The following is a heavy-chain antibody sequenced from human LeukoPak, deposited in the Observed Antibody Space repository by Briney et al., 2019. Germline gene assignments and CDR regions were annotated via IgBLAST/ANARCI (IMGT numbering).Heavy chain of an antibody. D-gene: IGHD5-18*01. J-gene: IGHJ4*02. CDR2: INSDGSST. V-gene: IGHV3-74*01. Sequence: GGSLRLSCAASGFTFSSYWMHWVRQAPGKGLVWVSRINSDGSSTSYADSVKGRFTISRDNAKNTLYLQMNSLRAEDTAVYYCAKEGYSTPTVDYWGQGTLVTVSS. CDR1: GFTFSSYW. CDR3: AKEGYSTPTVDY.